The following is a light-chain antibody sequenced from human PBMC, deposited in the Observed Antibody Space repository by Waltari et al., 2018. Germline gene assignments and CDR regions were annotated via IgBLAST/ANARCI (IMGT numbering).Light chain of an antibody. CDR1: SSDVGGSNY. Sequence: QSALTQPASVSGSPGQSITISCTGTSSDVGGSNYVSWYQQHPGKAPKLMIYDVSNRPSGVSNRFSGSKSGNMASLTISGLQAEDEADYYCSSYTSSSTGVFGSGTKVTVL. V-gene: IGLV2-14*03. CDR2: DVS. J-gene: IGLJ6*01. CDR3: SSYTSSSTGV.